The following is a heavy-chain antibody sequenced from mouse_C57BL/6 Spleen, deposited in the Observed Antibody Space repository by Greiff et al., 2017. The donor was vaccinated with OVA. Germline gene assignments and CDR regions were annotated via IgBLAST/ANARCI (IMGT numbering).Heavy chain of an antibody. Sequence: EVKVVESGGGLVQPGGSLKLSCAASGFTFSDYGMAWVRQAPRKGPAWVAFISNLAYSIYYADTVTGRFTISRENAKNTLYLEMSSLRSEDTAMYYCARLGYGNSAMDYWGQGTSVTVSS. CDR1: GFTFSDYG. J-gene: IGHJ4*01. D-gene: IGHD2-1*01. V-gene: IGHV5-15*01. CDR3: ARLGYGNSAMDY. CDR2: ISNLAYSI.